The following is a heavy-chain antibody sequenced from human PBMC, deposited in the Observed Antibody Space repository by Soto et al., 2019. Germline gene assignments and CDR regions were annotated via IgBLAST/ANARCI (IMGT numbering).Heavy chain of an antibody. CDR1: GYSFTSYW. Sequence: GESLKISCKGSGYSFTSYWIGWVRQMPGKGLEWMGIIYPGDSDTRYSPSFQGQVTISADKSISTAYLQWSSLKASDTAMYYCARLFTMVRGVILDAFDIWGQGTMVTVSS. J-gene: IGHJ3*02. CDR2: IYPGDSDT. V-gene: IGHV5-51*01. CDR3: ARLFTMVRGVILDAFDI. D-gene: IGHD3-10*01.